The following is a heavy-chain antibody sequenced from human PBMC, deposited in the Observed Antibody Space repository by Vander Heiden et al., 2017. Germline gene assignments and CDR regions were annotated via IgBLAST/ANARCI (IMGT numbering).Heavy chain of an antibody. Sequence: QVQLQQWGAGLLKPSETLSLTGAVYGGSFSGYYWRWIRQPPGKGLEWIGEINHSGSTNYNPSLKSRVTISVDTSKNQFSLKLSSVTAADTAVYYCARGMGYCSGGSCYSRGAFDIWGQGTMVTVSS. J-gene: IGHJ3*02. V-gene: IGHV4-34*01. CDR2: INHSGST. CDR3: ARGMGYCSGGSCYSRGAFDI. D-gene: IGHD2-15*01. CDR1: GGSFSGYY.